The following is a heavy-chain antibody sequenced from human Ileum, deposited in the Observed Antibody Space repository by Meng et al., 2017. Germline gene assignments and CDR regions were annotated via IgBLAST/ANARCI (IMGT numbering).Heavy chain of an antibody. V-gene: IGHV4-4*02. CDR3: VRNEGYSLGD. Sequence: VQHAGPVPGLVKPSGTLSLTWAVSGDSISSRDWWSWVRKPPGKGLEWIGEISQESGRTNYNPSLKSRVTISLDKSKNQFSLNLNSVTAADTAVYYCVRNEGYSLGDWGQGTLVTVSS. CDR2: ISQESGRT. CDR1: GDSISSRDW. D-gene: IGHD2-21*01. J-gene: IGHJ4*02.